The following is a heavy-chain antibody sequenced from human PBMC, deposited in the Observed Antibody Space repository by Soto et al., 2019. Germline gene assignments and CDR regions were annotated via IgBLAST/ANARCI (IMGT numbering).Heavy chain of an antibody. D-gene: IGHD1-1*01. CDR1: GFTFINYA. J-gene: IGHJ4*02. CDR3: VRDLYRSATMPCLDH. V-gene: IGHV3-23*01. Sequence: GGSLRLSCEASGFTFINYAMSWVRQPPGKGLEWVSSISDTGGDSYYADSMDGRFTVSRDNSKNTLYLQINSLRAEDTAIYYCVRDLYRSATMPCLDHWGQGALVTVSS. CDR2: ISDTGGDS.